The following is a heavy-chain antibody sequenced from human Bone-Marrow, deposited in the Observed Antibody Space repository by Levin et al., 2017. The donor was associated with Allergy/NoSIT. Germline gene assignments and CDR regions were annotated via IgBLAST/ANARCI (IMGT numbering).Heavy chain of an antibody. Sequence: GESLKISCAASGFTISTNYMSWVRQVPGKGLEWVSIIHSGGRKNYADSVKGRFTISRDNYNNTLYLQMNSLRGEDTAIYYCARDDVVAANHWGQGTLVIVSS. D-gene: IGHD5-12*01. CDR3: ARDDVVAANH. CDR2: IHSGGRK. CDR1: GFTISTNY. V-gene: IGHV3-66*01. J-gene: IGHJ4*02.